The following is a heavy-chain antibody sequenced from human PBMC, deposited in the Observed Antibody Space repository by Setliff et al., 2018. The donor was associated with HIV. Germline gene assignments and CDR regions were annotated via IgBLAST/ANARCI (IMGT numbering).Heavy chain of an antibody. D-gene: IGHD3-10*01. J-gene: IGHJ6*03. CDR1: GGTFSGFA. Sequence: GPSVKVSCKASGGTFSGFAISWVRQAPGQGLEWMGGIIPIFGTANYAQKFQGRVTITTDESTTTAYMELRSLRSEDTAVYYCARETYYGSGSYLPTEYYYYYMDVWGKGTTVTVSS. CDR3: ARETYYGSGSYLPTEYYYYYMDV. V-gene: IGHV1-69*05. CDR2: IIPIFGTA.